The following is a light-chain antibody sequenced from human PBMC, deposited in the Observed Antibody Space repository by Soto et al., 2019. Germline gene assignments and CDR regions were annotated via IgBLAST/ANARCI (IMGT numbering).Light chain of an antibody. J-gene: IGKJ3*01. V-gene: IGKV3-11*01. Sequence: EIVLTLSPATLSLSPGERATLSCRASQSVSKSLAWYQQKPGQAPRLLIYSTSNRATGIPARFSGSGSRTDFTLTISSLEPEDFAVYYCQQGNNWPIFTFGPGTKVDIK. CDR3: QQGNNWPIFT. CDR1: QSVSKS. CDR2: STS.